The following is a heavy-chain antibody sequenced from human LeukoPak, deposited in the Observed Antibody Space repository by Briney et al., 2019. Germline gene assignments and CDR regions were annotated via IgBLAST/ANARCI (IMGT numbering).Heavy chain of an antibody. CDR2: ISSSSSYI. Sequence: AGGSLRLSCAASGLTVTNAWMHWFRQAPGKGLEWVSSISSSSSYIYYADSVKGRFTTSRDNAKNSLYLQMNSLRAEDTAVYYCARVQLRFLEWLLSPPDYWGQGTLVTVST. CDR1: GLTVTNAW. CDR3: ARVQLRFLEWLLSPPDY. V-gene: IGHV3-21*01. D-gene: IGHD3-3*01. J-gene: IGHJ4*02.